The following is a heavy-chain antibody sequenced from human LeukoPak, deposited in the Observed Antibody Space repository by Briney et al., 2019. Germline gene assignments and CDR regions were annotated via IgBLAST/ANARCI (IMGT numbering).Heavy chain of an antibody. D-gene: IGHD3-9*01. V-gene: IGHV3-48*02. CDR1: GFSFTDYP. Sequence: GCPRLSCATSGFSFTDYPMNWVRQAPGKGLEWISNIRTTAEGAKYAYYADSVKGRVTISRDDGKNTLYLHMNSLRDDDTAVYYCATDQRYAFDYWGQGILVTVSS. J-gene: IGHJ4*02. CDR3: ATDQRYAFDY. CDR2: IRTTAEGAKYA.